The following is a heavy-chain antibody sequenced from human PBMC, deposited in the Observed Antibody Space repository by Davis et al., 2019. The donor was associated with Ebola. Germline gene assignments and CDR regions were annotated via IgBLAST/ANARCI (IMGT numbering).Heavy chain of an antibody. J-gene: IGHJ2*01. Sequence: GGSLRLSCAASGFIFRNYVMSWVRQAPGKGLEWVSTLGTSADTYYADSVKGRFTISRDNSRNTLYLQMNSLRAEDTALYYCAKDKTMATHYWYFDLWGRGTLVTVSS. CDR1: GFIFRNYV. CDR2: LGTSADT. D-gene: IGHD4/OR15-4a*01. CDR3: AKDKTMATHYWYFDL. V-gene: IGHV3-23*01.